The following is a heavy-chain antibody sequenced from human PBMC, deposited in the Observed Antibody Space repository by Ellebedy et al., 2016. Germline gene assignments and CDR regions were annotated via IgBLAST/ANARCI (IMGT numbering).Heavy chain of an antibody. D-gene: IGHD2-15*01. Sequence: GGSLRLSXAASGFTFSDYYMSWIRQAPGKGLEWVSYISSSGSTIYYADSVKGRFTISRDNAKNSLYLQMNSLRAEDTAVYYCAREVVVAANNWFDPWGQGTLVTVSS. CDR2: ISSSGSTI. CDR1: GFTFSDYY. CDR3: AREVVVAANNWFDP. J-gene: IGHJ5*02. V-gene: IGHV3-11*01.